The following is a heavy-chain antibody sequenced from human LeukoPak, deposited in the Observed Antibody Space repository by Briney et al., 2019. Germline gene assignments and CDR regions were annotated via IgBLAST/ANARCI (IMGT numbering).Heavy chain of an antibody. CDR2: IWYDGGNK. J-gene: IGHJ4*02. CDR3: AGDRRYGEGIDY. V-gene: IGHV3-33*01. Sequence: GGSLRLSCAASGFTLDSYGMHWVRQAPGKGLEWVAVIWYDGGNKYYADSVKGRFTISRDNSKNTLFLQMSSLRAEDTAVYYCAGDRRYGEGIDYWGQGTLVTVSS. D-gene: IGHD4-17*01. CDR1: GFTLDSYG.